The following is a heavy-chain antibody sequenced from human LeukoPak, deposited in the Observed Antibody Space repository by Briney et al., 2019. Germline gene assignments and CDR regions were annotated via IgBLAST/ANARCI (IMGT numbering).Heavy chain of an antibody. D-gene: IGHD3-22*01. CDR3: ARAPPGMIMGPGDY. CDR1: DYTFTNYG. CDR2: ISTHDGHT. Sequence: GASVKVSCKASDYTFTNYGITWVRQAPGQGLEWMGWISTHDGHTICAQDLQGRVTMTIDTPTTTAYMELRSLKSDDTAVYYCARAPPGMIMGPGDYWGQGALVIVSS. J-gene: IGHJ4*02. V-gene: IGHV1-18*01.